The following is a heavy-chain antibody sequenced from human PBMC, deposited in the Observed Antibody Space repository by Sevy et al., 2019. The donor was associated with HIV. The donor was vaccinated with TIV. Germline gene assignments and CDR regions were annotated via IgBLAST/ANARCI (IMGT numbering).Heavy chain of an antibody. CDR2: VSYGGST. V-gene: IGHV4-39*01. Sequence: LQPLSLTCTVSGGSIGSNSFYWGWIRQPPGKELEWIGTVSYGGSTYYNPSLRSRVTISVDASKKQFSLKLSSVTAADTAVYYCARQKVRSAYYYDTSGRQGKADFDSWGQGTLVTVSS. D-gene: IGHD3-22*01. CDR1: GGSIGSNSFY. CDR3: ARQKVRSAYYYDTSGRQGKADFDS. J-gene: IGHJ4*02.